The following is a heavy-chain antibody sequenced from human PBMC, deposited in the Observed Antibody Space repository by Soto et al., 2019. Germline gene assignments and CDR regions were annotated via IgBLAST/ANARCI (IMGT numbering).Heavy chain of an antibody. CDR1: GGTFSGYA. D-gene: IGHD6-13*01. CDR2: IIPIFGTA. Sequence: KVSCKACGGTFSGYAISWVRQAPGQGLEWMGGIIPIFGTANYAQKFQGRVTITADKSKSIAYLQMNSLKTEDTAVYYCSRYTYTSRYTYYGMDVWGHGTTVTVSS. CDR3: SRYTYTSRYTYYGMDV. J-gene: IGHJ6*02. V-gene: IGHV1-69*06.